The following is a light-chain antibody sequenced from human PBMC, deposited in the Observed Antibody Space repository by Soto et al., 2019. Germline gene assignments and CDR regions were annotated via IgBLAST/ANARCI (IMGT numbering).Light chain of an antibody. V-gene: IGLV2-14*01. CDR3: SSYTSSTTLSAV. CDR2: EVS. Sequence: QSALTQPASMYGSPGQSITISCTGTSSDVGGYNYVSWYQQHPGKVPKLMIYEVSNRPSGVSNRFSGSKSGNTASLTISGLQAEDEADYYCSSYTSSTTLSAVFGGGTQLTVL. CDR1: SSDVGGYNY. J-gene: IGLJ7*01.